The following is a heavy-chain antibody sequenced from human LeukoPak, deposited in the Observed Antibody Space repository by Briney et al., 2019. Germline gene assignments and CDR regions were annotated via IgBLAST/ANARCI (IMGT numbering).Heavy chain of an antibody. CDR1: GASISAYY. CDR2: IHYSGTI. V-gene: IGHV4-59*01. CDR3: ARGHKGLEV. J-gene: IGHJ6*02. Sequence: PSETLSLTCSVSGASISAYYGSWIRQPPGKGLEWIGYIHYSGTINYNPSLMSRVTISVDSSQNQFSLRLSSVTAADTAVYFCARGHKGLEVWGQGATVTVSS.